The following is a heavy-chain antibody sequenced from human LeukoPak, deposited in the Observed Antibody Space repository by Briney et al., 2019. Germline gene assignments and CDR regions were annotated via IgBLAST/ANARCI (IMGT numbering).Heavy chain of an antibody. CDR1: GFTFGSYA. Sequence: PGRSLRLSCAASGFTFGSYAMHWVRQAPGKGLEWVAVISYDGSNKYYADSVKGRFTISRDNSKNTLYLQMNSLRAEDTAVYYCARDPLDIVVVPAAATYAFDIWGQGTMVTVSS. J-gene: IGHJ3*02. D-gene: IGHD2-2*03. CDR3: ARDPLDIVVVPAAATYAFDI. CDR2: ISYDGSNK. V-gene: IGHV3-30-3*01.